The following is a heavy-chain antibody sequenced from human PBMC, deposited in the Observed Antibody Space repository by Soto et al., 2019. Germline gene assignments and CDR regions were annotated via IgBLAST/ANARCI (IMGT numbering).Heavy chain of an antibody. CDR1: GYSFTSYW. J-gene: IGHJ6*02. V-gene: IGHV5-51*01. CDR3: ARTQYCSSTSCYGRDYYYGMDV. D-gene: IGHD2-2*01. Sequence: GESLKISCKGSGYSFTSYWIGWVRQMPGKGLEWMGIIYPGDSDTRYSPSFQGQVTISADKSISTAYLQWSSLKASDTAMYYCARTQYCSSTSCYGRDYYYGMDVWGQGTTVTVSS. CDR2: IYPGDSDT.